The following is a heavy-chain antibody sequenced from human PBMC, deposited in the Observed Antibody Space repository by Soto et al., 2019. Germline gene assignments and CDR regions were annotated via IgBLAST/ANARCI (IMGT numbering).Heavy chain of an antibody. CDR1: GYTFTSYA. CDR3: ARGESVVGDY. V-gene: IGHV1-3*01. J-gene: IGHJ4*02. D-gene: IGHD2-15*01. Sequence: VSVKVSCEASGYTFTSYAMHSVRQAPGQRLEWMGWINAGNGNTKCSQKFQDRVTITRDTSASTAYMELSSLRSEDTAVYYRARGESVVGDYWGQGTLVTVSS. CDR2: INAGNGNT.